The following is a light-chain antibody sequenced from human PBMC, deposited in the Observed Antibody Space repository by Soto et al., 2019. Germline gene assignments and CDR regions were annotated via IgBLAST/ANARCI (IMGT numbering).Light chain of an antibody. J-gene: IGLJ2*01. CDR1: SSDVGGYNY. CDR2: DVS. CDR3: TSYTSSSTRGV. Sequence: QSVLTQPASVSGSPGQSITISCTGTSSDVGGYNYVSWYKQHPGKAPKLMIYDVSSRPSGVSNRFSGSKSGNTASLTISGLQAEDEADYYCTSYTSSSTRGVFGGGTKVTVL. V-gene: IGLV2-14*03.